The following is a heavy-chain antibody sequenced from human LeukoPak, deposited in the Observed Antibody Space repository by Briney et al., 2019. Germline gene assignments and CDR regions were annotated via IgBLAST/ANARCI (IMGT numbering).Heavy chain of an antibody. CDR3: ARSGGWDSRGWFDP. Sequence: GGSLGLSCAASGFTFSDYCMSWIRQAPGKGLEWVSYISSSGSTIYYADSVKGRFTISRDNAKNSLYLQMNSLRAEDTAAYYCARSGGWDSRGWFDPWGQGTLVTVSS. J-gene: IGHJ5*02. V-gene: IGHV3-11*04. D-gene: IGHD1-26*01. CDR1: GFTFSDYC. CDR2: ISSSGSTI.